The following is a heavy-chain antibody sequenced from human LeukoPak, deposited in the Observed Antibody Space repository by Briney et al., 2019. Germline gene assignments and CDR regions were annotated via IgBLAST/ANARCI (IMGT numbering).Heavy chain of an antibody. CDR1: GFTFSSYG. CDR3: AKDGGLWVSAHWGDS. D-gene: IGHD7-27*01. V-gene: IGHV3-30*18. CDR2: ISYDGSNK. Sequence: GGSLRLSCAASGFTFSSYGMHWVRQAPGKGLEWVAVISYDGSNKYYADSVKGRFTISRDNSKNTLYLQMNSLRAEDTAVYYCAKDGGLWVSAHWGDSWGRGTLVTVSS. J-gene: IGHJ4*02.